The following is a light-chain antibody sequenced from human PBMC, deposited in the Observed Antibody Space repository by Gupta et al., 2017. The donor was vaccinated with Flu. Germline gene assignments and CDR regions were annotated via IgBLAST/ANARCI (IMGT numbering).Light chain of an antibody. CDR2: DAS. V-gene: IGKV3-11*01. Sequence: EIVLTQSPATLSLSPGERATLSCRASQSVSSYLAWYQQKPGQAPRLLIYDASNRATGIPARFSGSGSGTDFTLTISSREPEDVAVYYCQQRSKWPPYRFGQGTKLEIK. CDR1: QSVSSY. CDR3: QQRSKWPPYR. J-gene: IGKJ2*03.